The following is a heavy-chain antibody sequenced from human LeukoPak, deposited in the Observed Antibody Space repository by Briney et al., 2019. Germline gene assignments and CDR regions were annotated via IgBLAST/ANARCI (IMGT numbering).Heavy chain of an antibody. J-gene: IGHJ3*02. Sequence: GGSLRLSCAASGFTFGDYYMSWIRQAPGKGLEWVSYVRSSGSTIFYADSVKGRFTISRDNAKNSLSLQVNSLRAEDTAVYYCARVVYCSGGSCHIFAFDIWGQGTMVTVSS. CDR2: VRSSGSTI. D-gene: IGHD2-15*01. CDR1: GFTFGDYY. CDR3: ARVVYCSGGSCHIFAFDI. V-gene: IGHV3-11*01.